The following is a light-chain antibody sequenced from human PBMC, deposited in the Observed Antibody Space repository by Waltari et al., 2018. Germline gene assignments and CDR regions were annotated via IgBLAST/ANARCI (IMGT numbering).Light chain of an antibody. J-gene: IGKJ4*01. CDR2: AAS. CDR1: PGISRW. Sequence: DIRMTQSPSFVSASVGDSVPLTCRASPGISRWLAWYRQKPGKAPELLIYAASSLQSGVPSIFSGRGAGTDFSLIISDLHPEDFASYFCQHTHSFPHSFGGGTTLDI. V-gene: IGKV1-12*01. CDR3: QHTHSFPHS.